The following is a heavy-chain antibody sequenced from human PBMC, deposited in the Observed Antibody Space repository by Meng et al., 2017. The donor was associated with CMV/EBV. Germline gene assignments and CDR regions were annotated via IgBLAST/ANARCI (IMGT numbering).Heavy chain of an antibody. CDR1: GGSISSSNW. D-gene: IGHD3-3*01. V-gene: IGHV4-4*02. CDR3: ARERITIEIFGVLYGMDV. CDR2: IYHSGST. J-gene: IGHJ6*02. Sequence: GSLRLSCAVSGGSISSSNWWSWVRQPPGKGLEWIGEIYHSGSTNYNPSLKSRVTISVDKSTNQFSLKLSSVTAADTAVYYCARERITIEIFGVLYGMDVWGQGTTVTVSS.